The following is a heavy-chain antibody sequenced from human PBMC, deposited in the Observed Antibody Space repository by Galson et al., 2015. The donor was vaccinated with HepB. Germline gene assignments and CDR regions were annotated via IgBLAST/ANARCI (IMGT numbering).Heavy chain of an antibody. D-gene: IGHD3/OR15-3a*01. CDR2: VYYSGST. J-gene: IGHJ2*01. CDR1: GASLSSGGYY. V-gene: IGHV4-61*08. CDR3: ARDGHIRTDYWYFDL. Sequence: SETLSLTCTVSGASLSSGGYYWSWIRQHPGKGLELIGYVYYSGSTNYNPSLKSRVTISVDTSKNQFSLKLSSVTAADTAVYYCARDGHIRTDYWYFDLWGRGTLVTVSS.